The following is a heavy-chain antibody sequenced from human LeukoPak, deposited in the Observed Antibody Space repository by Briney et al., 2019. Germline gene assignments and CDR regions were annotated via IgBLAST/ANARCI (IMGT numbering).Heavy chain of an antibody. D-gene: IGHD6-19*01. J-gene: IGHJ5*02. V-gene: IGHV4-59*08. CDR3: ARSALAVAALGWFDP. Sequence: PSETLSLTCTVSGGSISSYYWSWIRQPPGKGLEWIGYIYYSGSTNYNPSLKSRVTISVDASKNQFSLKLSSATAADTAVYYCARSALAVAALGWFDPWGQGTLVTVSS. CDR2: IYYSGST. CDR1: GGSISSYY.